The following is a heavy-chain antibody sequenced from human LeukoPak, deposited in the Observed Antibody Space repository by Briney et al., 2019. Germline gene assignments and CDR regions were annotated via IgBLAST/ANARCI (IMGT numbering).Heavy chain of an antibody. CDR2: IQPDGSEH. CDR3: ARDSSVAGDFDY. D-gene: IGHD6-19*01. CDR1: GFPFSSDW. Sequence: GGSLRLSCGVSGFPFSSDWESWVRQAPGKGVEWVGNIQPDGSEHYHVDSVKARFTISRDNARNSLYLQMNSLRAEDTAVYYCARDSSVAGDFDYWGQGTLVTVSS. V-gene: IGHV3-7*01. J-gene: IGHJ4*02.